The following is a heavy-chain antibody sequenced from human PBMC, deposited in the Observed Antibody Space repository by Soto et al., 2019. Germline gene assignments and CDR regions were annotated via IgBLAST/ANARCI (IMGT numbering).Heavy chain of an antibody. CDR2: IIPIFGTA. CDR3: ARDSAHSDLGTPSEFDY. D-gene: IGHD1-26*01. V-gene: IGHV1-69*06. J-gene: IGHJ4*02. CDR1: GGTFSSYA. Sequence: GASVKVSCKASGGTFSSYAISWVRQAPGQGLEWMGGIIPIFGTANYAQKFQGRVTITADKSTSTAYMELSSLRSEDTAVYYCARDSAHSDLGTPSEFDYWGQGTLVTVSS.